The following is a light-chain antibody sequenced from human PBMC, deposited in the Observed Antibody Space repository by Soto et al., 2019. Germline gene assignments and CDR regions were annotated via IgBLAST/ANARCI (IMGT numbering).Light chain of an antibody. CDR1: SSDVGTYNY. CDR3: RSYTSSNTRV. V-gene: IGLV2-14*01. Sequence: QSVLTQPASVSGSPGQSITISCTGTSSDVGTYNYVSWYQQHPGKAPKLMIYEVSNRPSGVSNRFSGSKSGNTASLTISGLQAEDEADYYCRSYTSSNTRVFGGGNKVTVL. J-gene: IGLJ3*02. CDR2: EVS.